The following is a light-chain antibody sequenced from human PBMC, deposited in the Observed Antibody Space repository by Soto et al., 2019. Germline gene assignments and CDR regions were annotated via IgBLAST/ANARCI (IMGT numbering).Light chain of an antibody. CDR1: QSVSSSY. J-gene: IGKJ4*01. V-gene: IGKV3-20*01. CDR3: QQFSSYPLT. CDR2: DAS. Sequence: EIVSTQSPGTLSLSPGERATLSCRASQSVSSSYLAWYQQKPGQAPRLLIYDASSRATGIPDRFSGGGSGTDFTLTISRLEPEDFAVYYCQQFSSYPLTFGGGTKVDIK.